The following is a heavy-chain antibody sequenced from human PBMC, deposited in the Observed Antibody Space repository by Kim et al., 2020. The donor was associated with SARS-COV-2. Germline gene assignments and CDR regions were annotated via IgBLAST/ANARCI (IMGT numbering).Heavy chain of an antibody. J-gene: IGHJ6*02. CDR2: MNPNSGNT. V-gene: IGHV1-8*01. Sequence: ASVKVSCKASGYTFTSYDINWVRQATGQGLEWMGWMNPNSGNTGYAQKFQGRVTMTRNTSISTAYMELSSLRSEDTAVYYCARGPNYDFWSGYYVVLGIPKYYYGMDVWGQGTTVTVSS. CDR1: GYTFTSYD. D-gene: IGHD3-3*01. CDR3: ARGPNYDFWSGYYVVLGIPKYYYGMDV.